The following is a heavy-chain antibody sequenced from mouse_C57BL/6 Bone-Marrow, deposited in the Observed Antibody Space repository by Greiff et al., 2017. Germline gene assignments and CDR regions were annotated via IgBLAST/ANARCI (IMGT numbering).Heavy chain of an antibody. CDR2: ISDGGSYT. CDR1: GFTFSSYA. J-gene: IGHJ3*01. CDR3: ARNGYYYGSSYTWFAY. V-gene: IGHV5-4*03. D-gene: IGHD1-1*01. Sequence: DVMLVESGGGLVKPGGSLKLSCAASGFTFSSYAMSWVRQTPEKRLEWVATISDGGSYTYYPDNVKGRFTISRDNAKNNLYLQMSHLKSEDTAMYYCARNGYYYGSSYTWFAYWGKGTLVTVSA.